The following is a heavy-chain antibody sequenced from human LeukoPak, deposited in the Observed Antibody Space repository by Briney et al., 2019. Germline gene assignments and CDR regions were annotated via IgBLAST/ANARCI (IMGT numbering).Heavy chain of an antibody. J-gene: IGHJ4*02. V-gene: IGHV3-48*03. CDR2: ISSSGSTI. D-gene: IGHD4-11*01. CDR3: TRDHDYTYHDFDY. CDR1: GFTFSSYE. Sequence: GGSLRLSCAASGFTFSSYEMNWVRQAPGKGLEWVSYISSSGSTIYYADSVKGRFTVSRDNSKNTLYLHMSSLRDEDTALYYCTRDHDYTYHDFDYWGQGTLVTVSS.